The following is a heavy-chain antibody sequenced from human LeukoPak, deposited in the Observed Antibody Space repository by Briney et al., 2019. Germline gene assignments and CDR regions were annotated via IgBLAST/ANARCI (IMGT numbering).Heavy chain of an antibody. CDR3: ARVVGTGCSGGSCYPHFDY. CDR1: GFTFSSSS. Sequence: PGGSLRLSCAASGFTFSSSSMNWVRQAPEKGLEWVSYISTSGGTIYYADSVKGRFTISRDNAKNSLYLQMDSLRAEDTAVYYCARVVGTGCSGGSCYPHFDYWGQGTLVTVSS. V-gene: IGHV3-48*01. D-gene: IGHD2-15*01. J-gene: IGHJ4*02. CDR2: ISTSGGTI.